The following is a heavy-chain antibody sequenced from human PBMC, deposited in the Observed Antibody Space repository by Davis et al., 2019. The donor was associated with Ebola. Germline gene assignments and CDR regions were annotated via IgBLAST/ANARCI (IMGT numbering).Heavy chain of an antibody. Sequence: GGSLRLSCAASGFTPSRYWMHRVRQAPGKGLEWVSVIYSGGSTYYADSVKGRFTISRHNSKNTLYLQMNSLRAEDTAVYYCARDLYYDILTGYLNDAFDIWGQGTMVTVSS. J-gene: IGHJ3*02. D-gene: IGHD3-9*01. CDR2: IYSGGST. CDR1: GFTPSRYW. CDR3: ARDLYYDILTGYLNDAFDI. V-gene: IGHV3-66*01.